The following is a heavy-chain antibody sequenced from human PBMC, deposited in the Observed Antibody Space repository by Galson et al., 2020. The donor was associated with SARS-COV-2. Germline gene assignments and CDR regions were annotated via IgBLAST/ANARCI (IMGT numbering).Heavy chain of an antibody. D-gene: IGHD4-17*01. Sequence: SETLSITCSVSDGPMSRYYWSWIRQPPGQGLEWLGSISYSGSAHYNPSLRSRVTIAVHVSQNQFSLKVTSVTAADTAVYYCARDPAPRYGDNSYYGMDVWGRGTTVTVSS. CDR3: ARDPAPRYGDNSYYGMDV. CDR2: ISYSGSA. CDR1: DGPMSRYY. V-gene: IGHV4-59*01. J-gene: IGHJ6*02.